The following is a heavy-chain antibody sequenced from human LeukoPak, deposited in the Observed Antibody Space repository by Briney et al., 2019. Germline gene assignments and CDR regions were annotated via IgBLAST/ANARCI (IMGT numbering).Heavy chain of an antibody. D-gene: IGHD2-2*01. J-gene: IGHJ4*02. V-gene: IGHV5-51*01. Sequence: GESLKISCKGSGYSFTSYWIGWVRQMPGKGLEWMGIIYPGDSDTRYSPPFQGQVTISADKSISTAYLQWSSLKASDTAMYYCARGPWIVVVPAAPFDYWGQGTLVTVSS. CDR2: IYPGDSDT. CDR1: GYSFTSYW. CDR3: ARGPWIVVVPAAPFDY.